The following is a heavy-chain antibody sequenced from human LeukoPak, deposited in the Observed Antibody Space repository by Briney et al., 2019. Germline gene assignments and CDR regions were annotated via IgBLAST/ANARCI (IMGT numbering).Heavy chain of an antibody. CDR2: ISAYNGNT. D-gene: IGHD2-15*01. Sequence: ASVTVSCKSSGYTFTSYGISWVRQAPGQGLEWMGWISAYNGNTNYAQKLQGRVTMTTDTSTSTAYMELRSLRSDDTDVYYCARAWSGGSCYWFDPWGQGTLVTVSS. V-gene: IGHV1-18*01. CDR1: GYTFTSYG. CDR3: ARAWSGGSCYWFDP. J-gene: IGHJ5*02.